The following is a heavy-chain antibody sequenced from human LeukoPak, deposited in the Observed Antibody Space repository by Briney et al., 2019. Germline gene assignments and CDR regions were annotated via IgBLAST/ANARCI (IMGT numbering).Heavy chain of an antibody. D-gene: IGHD3-9*01. Sequence: SVKVSRKASGGTFSSYAISWVRQAPGQGLEWMGGIIPIFGTANYAQKFQGRVMITADKSTSTAYMELSSLRPEDTAVYYCARVPRAYYDILTGYYDYWGQGTLVTVSS. V-gene: IGHV1-69*06. CDR3: ARVPRAYYDILTGYYDY. CDR1: GGTFSSYA. J-gene: IGHJ4*02. CDR2: IIPIFGTA.